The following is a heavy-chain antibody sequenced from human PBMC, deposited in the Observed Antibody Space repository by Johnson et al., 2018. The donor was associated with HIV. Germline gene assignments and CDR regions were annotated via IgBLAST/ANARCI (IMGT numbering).Heavy chain of an antibody. Sequence: EVHLVESGGGLVQPGGSLRLSCAASGFTVSSYYMTWVRQAPGKGLEWVSVLFSGGTTYYADSVTGRFTISRDNSKNTLYLQMNSLRAEDTAVYYCARACRDGYTCDVYDIWGQGTMVTVSS. CDR3: ARACRDGYTCDVYDI. V-gene: IGHV3-66*01. J-gene: IGHJ3*02. CDR1: GFTVSSYY. CDR2: LFSGGTT. D-gene: IGHD5-24*01.